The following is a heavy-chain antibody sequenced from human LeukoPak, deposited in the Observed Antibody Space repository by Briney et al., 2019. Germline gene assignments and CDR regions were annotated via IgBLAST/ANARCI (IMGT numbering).Heavy chain of an antibody. CDR2: INHSGST. J-gene: IGHJ4*02. D-gene: IGHD6-6*01. Sequence: SETLSLTCAVYGGSFSGYYWSWIRQPPGKGLEWIGEINHSGSTNYNPSLKSRVTISVDTSKNQFSLKLSSVTAADTAVYYCARLLTARLPQQFDYWGQGTLVTVSS. CDR1: GGSFSGYY. CDR3: ARLLTARLPQQFDY. V-gene: IGHV4-34*01.